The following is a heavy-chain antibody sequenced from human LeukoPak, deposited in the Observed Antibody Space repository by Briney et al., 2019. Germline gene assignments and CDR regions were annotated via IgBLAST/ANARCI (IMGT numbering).Heavy chain of an antibody. J-gene: IGHJ4*02. CDR1: GFTFSSYA. CDR3: ARGYNWNYVDYFDY. D-gene: IGHD1-7*01. Sequence: PGGSLRLSCAASGFTFSSYAMSWVRQASGKGLEWVSAISGSGGSTYYADSVKGRFTISRDNAKNSLYLQMNSLRAEDTAVYYCARGYNWNYVDYFDYWGQGTLVTVSS. CDR2: ISGSGGST. V-gene: IGHV3-23*01.